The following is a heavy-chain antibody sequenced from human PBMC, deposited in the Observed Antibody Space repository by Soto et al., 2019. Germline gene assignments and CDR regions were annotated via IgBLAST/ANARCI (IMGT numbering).Heavy chain of an antibody. V-gene: IGHV3-48*01. CDR2: ISSSSSTI. D-gene: IGHD2-21*01. CDR1: GFTFSSYS. CDR3: AIGSLVVVIAHFDY. J-gene: IGHJ4*02. Sequence: EVQLVESGGGLVQPGGSLRLSCAASGFTFSSYSMNWVRQAPGKGLEWVSYISSSSSTIYYADSVKGRFTISRDNAKNSLYLQMNSLRAEDTAVYYCAIGSLVVVIAHFDYWGQGTLVTVSS.